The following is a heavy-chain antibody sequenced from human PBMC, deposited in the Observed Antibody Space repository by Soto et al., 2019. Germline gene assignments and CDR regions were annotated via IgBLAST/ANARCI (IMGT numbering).Heavy chain of an antibody. CDR3: AGGSPYSSSWSLDY. V-gene: IGHV1-18*01. J-gene: IGHJ4*02. CDR2: ISAYNGNT. D-gene: IGHD6-13*01. Sequence: ASVKVFCKASGYTFTSYGISWVRQAPGQGLEWMGWISAYNGNTNYAQKLQGRVTMTTDTSTSTAYMELRSLRSEDTAVYYCAGGSPYSSSWSLDYWGQGTLVTVSS. CDR1: GYTFTSYG.